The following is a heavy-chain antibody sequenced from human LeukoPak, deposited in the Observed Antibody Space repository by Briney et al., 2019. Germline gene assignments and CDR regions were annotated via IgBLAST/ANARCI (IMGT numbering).Heavy chain of an antibody. CDR2: INIDGSSI. CDR1: GFTLNKYW. CDR3: TRIPADQTFFDF. D-gene: IGHD2-2*01. V-gene: IGHV3-74*01. Sequence: HPGGSLRLSCAASGFTLNKYWMHWVRQAPGKELVWVSRINIDGSSISYADSVRGRFTISRDNAKNTLYLQMNNLRAEDTAVYYCTRIPADQTFFDFWGQGTLVTVSS. J-gene: IGHJ4*02.